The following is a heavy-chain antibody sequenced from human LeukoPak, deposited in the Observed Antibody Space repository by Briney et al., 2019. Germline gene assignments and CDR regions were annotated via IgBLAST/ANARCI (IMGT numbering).Heavy chain of an antibody. Sequence: ASVTVSCKTSGYTFTAHYIHWVRQAPGQGLEWMGWINPNSGGTNYAQKFQGRVTMTRDTSISTAYMELSRLRSDDTAVYYCARDVGAFDIWGQGTMVTVSS. CDR2: INPNSGGT. CDR1: GYTFTAHY. CDR3: ARDVGAFDI. J-gene: IGHJ3*02. V-gene: IGHV1-2*02.